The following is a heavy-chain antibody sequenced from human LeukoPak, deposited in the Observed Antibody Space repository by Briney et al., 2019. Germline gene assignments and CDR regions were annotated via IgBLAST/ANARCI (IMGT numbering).Heavy chain of an antibody. J-gene: IGHJ4*02. CDR3: AREATSYYVYYFDY. CDR2: ISYDGSNK. CDR1: GFTYHNYA. V-gene: IGHV3-30*04. D-gene: IGHD1-26*01. Sequence: PGGSLRLSCAASGFTYHNYAMHWVRQAPGKGLEWVAVISYDGSNKYYADSVKGRFTISRGNSKNTLYLQMNSLRVEDTAVYYCAREATSYYVYYFDYWGQGTLVTVSS.